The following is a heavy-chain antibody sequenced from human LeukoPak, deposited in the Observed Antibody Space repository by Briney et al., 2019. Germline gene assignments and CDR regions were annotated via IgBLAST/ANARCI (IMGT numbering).Heavy chain of an antibody. D-gene: IGHD5-12*01. CDR1: GFTFSSYD. CDR2: IGTAGDT. CDR3: VRGTGYSAYDYDFDY. V-gene: IGHV3-13*04. Sequence: GGSLRLSCAAPGFTFSSYDMHWVRHATGKGLEWVSAIGTAGDTYYPGSVKGRFTISRENAKNSLYLQMNSLRAGDTAVYYCVRGTGYSAYDYDFDYWGRGTLVTVSS. J-gene: IGHJ4*02.